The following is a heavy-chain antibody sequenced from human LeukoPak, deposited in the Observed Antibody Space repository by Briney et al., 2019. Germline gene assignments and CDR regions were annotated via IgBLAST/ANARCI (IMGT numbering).Heavy chain of an antibody. J-gene: IGHJ4*02. V-gene: IGHV4-34*01. D-gene: IGHD5-24*01. Sequence: SETLSLTCAVYGGSFSGYYWSWIRQPPGKGLEWIGEINHSGSTNYNPSLKSRVTISVDTSKNQFSLKLSSVTAADPAVYYCARLANGSYFDYWGQGTLVTVSS. CDR3: ARLANGSYFDY. CDR2: INHSGST. CDR1: GGSFSGYY.